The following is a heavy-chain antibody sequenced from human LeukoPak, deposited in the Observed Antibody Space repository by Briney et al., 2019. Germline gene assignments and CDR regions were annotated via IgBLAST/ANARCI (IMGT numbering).Heavy chain of an antibody. D-gene: IGHD6-6*01. V-gene: IGHV1-18*01. J-gene: IGHJ4*02. CDR3: ARRTCSSSSSIFEY. CDR2: ISAYNGNI. CDR1: GYTFTSYG. Sequence: GASVKVSCKASGYTFTSYGISWVRQAPGQGLGWMGWISAYNGNINYAQKLQGRVTMTTDTSTSTAYMELRSLGSDDTAVYYCARRTCSSSSSIFEYWGQGTLVTVSS.